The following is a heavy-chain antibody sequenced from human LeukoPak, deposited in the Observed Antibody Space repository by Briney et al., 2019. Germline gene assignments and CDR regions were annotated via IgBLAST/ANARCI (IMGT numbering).Heavy chain of an antibody. CDR1: EYDFANYW. CDR2: AHPATSII. V-gene: IGHV5-51*01. CDR3: ARRKFYDTYLDP. Sequence: GESLKISCKGPEYDFANYWIGWVRQTHGRGLEWMGIAHPATSIIHYGPSFQGQVTISFDRSLSTAYLQWTSLKASDSGMYFCARRKFYDTYLDPWGRGTLVTVSS. J-gene: IGHJ5*02. D-gene: IGHD2/OR15-2a*01.